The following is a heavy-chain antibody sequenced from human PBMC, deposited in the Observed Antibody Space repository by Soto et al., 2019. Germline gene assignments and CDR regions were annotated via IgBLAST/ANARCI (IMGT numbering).Heavy chain of an antibody. D-gene: IGHD5-18*01. J-gene: IGHJ4*02. Sequence: QVQLVQSGAEVKKPGASVKVSCKASGYTFTSYDINWVRQATGQGLEWMGWTNRNSRNTGYAQKCQGRVTMTRNNSLSTAYMELSRLRSEDTAVYYCARFGYGPEEDYWGQGTLVTVSS. CDR1: GYTFTSYD. CDR3: ARFGYGPEEDY. CDR2: TNRNSRNT. V-gene: IGHV1-8*01.